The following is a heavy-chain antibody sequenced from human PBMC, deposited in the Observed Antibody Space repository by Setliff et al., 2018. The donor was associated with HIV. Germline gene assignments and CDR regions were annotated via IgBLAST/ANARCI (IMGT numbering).Heavy chain of an antibody. J-gene: IGHJ4*02. D-gene: IGHD6-6*01. CDR3: SINSSLSS. V-gene: IGHV3-48*03. Sequence: GGSLRLSCAASGFTFSSYEMNWVRQAPGKGLEWVSYISSSGSTIYYADSVKGRFTISRDNAKNSLYLQMNSLKIEDTALYFCSINSSLSSWGQGTLVTVSS. CDR2: ISSSGSTI. CDR1: GFTFSSYE.